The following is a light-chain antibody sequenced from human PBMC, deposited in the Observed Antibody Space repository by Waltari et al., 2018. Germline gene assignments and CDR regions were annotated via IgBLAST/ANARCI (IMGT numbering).Light chain of an antibody. CDR1: QSVSSN. CDR2: GAS. CDR3: QQYNNWPPIT. V-gene: IGKV3-15*01. Sequence: EIVMTQSPATLSVSPGERANLSCRASQSVSSNLAWYQQKPGQAPRLLIYGASTRATGIPAMFSGSGSGTEFTLTISSMQSEDFAVYYCQQYNNWPPITFGQGTRLEIK. J-gene: IGKJ5*01.